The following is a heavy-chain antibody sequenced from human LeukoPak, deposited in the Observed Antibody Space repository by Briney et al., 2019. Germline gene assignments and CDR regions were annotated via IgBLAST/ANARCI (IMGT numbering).Heavy chain of an antibody. V-gene: IGHV4-61*02. CDR3: ARGDQSRSSSWYLDY. CDR2: IFTSGRP. Sequence: PSETLSLTCDVSGGFISGGTHYWTWIRQPVGKGLEWLGRIFTSGRPAYNSSLESRLTISIDKAKNQFYLKLTSVTAADTAVYYCARGDQSRSSSWYLDYWGQGTLVTVSS. D-gene: IGHD6-13*01. CDR1: GGFISGGTHY. J-gene: IGHJ4*02.